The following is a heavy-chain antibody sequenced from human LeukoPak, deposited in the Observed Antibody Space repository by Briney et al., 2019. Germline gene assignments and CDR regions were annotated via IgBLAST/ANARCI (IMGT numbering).Heavy chain of an antibody. D-gene: IGHD3-10*01. CDR2: IYSGGST. CDR1: GFTFSSYS. Sequence: GSLRLSCAASGFTFSSYSMNWVRQAPGKGLEWVSVIYSGGSTYYADSVEGRFTISRDNSKNTLYLQMNSLRAEDTAVYYCASSDYGSGSYYNRYWGQGTLVTVSS. J-gene: IGHJ4*02. CDR3: ASSDYGSGSYYNRY. V-gene: IGHV3-53*01.